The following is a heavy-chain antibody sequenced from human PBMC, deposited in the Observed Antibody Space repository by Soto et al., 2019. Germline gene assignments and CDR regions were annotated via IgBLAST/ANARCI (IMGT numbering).Heavy chain of an antibody. CDR1: GGSFSGYY. J-gene: IGHJ1*01. D-gene: IGHD3-10*01. CDR3: ARAGSWSSFQH. V-gene: IGHV4-34*01. CDR2: INHSGST. Sequence: SETLSLTCAVYGGSFSGYYWSWICQPPGKGLEWIGEINHSGSTNYNPSLKSRVTISVDTSKNQFSLKLSSVTAADTAVYYCARAGSWSSFQHWGQGTLVTVSS.